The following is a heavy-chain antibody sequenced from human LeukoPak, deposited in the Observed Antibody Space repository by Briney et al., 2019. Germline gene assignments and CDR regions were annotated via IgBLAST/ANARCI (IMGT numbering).Heavy chain of an antibody. Sequence: ASVTVSCTASGGTFSSYAISWVRQAPGQGLEWMGWISAYNGNTNYAQKLQGRVTMTTDTSTSTAYMELRSLRSDDTAVYYCARDSISAPGLAFDVWGQGTMVTVSS. CDR2: ISAYNGNT. CDR1: GGTFSSYA. CDR3: ARDSISAPGLAFDV. V-gene: IGHV1-18*01. J-gene: IGHJ3*01. D-gene: IGHD6-13*01.